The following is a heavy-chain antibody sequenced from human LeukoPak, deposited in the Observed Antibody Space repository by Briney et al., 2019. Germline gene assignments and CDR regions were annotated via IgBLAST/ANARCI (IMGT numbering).Heavy chain of an antibody. Sequence: GGSLRLSCAASGFTFRSFVMHWVRQAPGKGLEWVAAISYEDGTNKYYAASVKGRSTISRDNSKYKVYLEINSMRVEETAMYYCSKERPEEYYSSGSYFDYWGQGTLVTVSS. CDR2: ISYEDGTNK. CDR1: GFTFRSFV. CDR3: SKERPEEYYSSGSYFDY. V-gene: IGHV3-30*04. D-gene: IGHD3-10*01. J-gene: IGHJ4*02.